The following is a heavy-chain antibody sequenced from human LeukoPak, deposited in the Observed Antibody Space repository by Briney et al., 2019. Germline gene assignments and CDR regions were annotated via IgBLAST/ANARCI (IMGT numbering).Heavy chain of an antibody. CDR3: ARDRLGDYDHSGYYDK. D-gene: IGHD3-22*01. V-gene: IGHV3-48*01. CDR2: ISASSTTI. Sequence: GGSLRLSCAASGFTFSSYSMNWVRQAPGKGLEWVSYISASSTTIYYIDSVKGRFTISRYNAKSSLYLQMNSLRAEDTAVYSCARDRLGDYDHSGYYDKWGQGTLVTVSS. CDR1: GFTFSSYS. J-gene: IGHJ4*02.